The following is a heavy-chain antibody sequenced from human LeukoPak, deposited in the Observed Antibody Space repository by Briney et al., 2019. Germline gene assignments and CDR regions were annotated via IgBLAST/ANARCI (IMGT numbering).Heavy chain of an antibody. CDR2: ISGSGGST. Sequence: PGGSLRLSCAASGFTFSSYAMSWVRQAPGKGLEWVSAISGSGGSTYYADSVKGRFTISRDNSKNTLYLQMNSLRAEDTAVYYCAKDGNGYSSGWSFDYRGQGTLVTGPS. CDR3: AKDGNGYSSGWSFDY. CDR1: GFTFSSYA. V-gene: IGHV3-23*01. D-gene: IGHD6-19*01. J-gene: IGHJ4*02.